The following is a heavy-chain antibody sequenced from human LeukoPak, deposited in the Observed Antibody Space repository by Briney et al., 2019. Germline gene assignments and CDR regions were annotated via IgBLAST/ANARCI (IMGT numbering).Heavy chain of an antibody. CDR3: ARANGDVDY. CDR2: INPNSGNR. J-gene: IGHJ4*02. Sequence: ASVKVSCKASGYTFTRYDINWVRQATGQGLEWMGWINPNSGNRGYAQKFQGRVTITRDTSINTAYMELSSLRSDDTAVYYCARANGDVDYWGQGTLVTVSS. V-gene: IGHV1-8*03. CDR1: GYTFTRYD. D-gene: IGHD4-17*01.